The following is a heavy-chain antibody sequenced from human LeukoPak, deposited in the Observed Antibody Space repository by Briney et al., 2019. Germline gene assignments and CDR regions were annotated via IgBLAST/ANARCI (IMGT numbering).Heavy chain of an antibody. CDR3: VKDQVLVGRVFFDS. CDR1: RFSFSTYA. CDR2: IGVSGTTT. D-gene: IGHD1-26*01. Sequence: GGSLRLSCEASRFSFSTYAMSWVRQAPGKGLEWVSGIGVSGTTTYYTDSVKGRFTISRANSKNTLYLQMSSLRVEDTALYYCVKDQVLVGRVFFDSWGQGTLVTAS. V-gene: IGHV3-23*01. J-gene: IGHJ4*02.